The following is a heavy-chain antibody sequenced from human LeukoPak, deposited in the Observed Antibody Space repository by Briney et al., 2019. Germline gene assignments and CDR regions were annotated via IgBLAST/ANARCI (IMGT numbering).Heavy chain of an antibody. CDR3: VRGDQEASEPAFDY. CDR2: ISSGGSTV. J-gene: IGHJ4*02. CDR1: GFTFSSYS. D-gene: IGHD1-14*01. V-gene: IGHV3-48*02. Sequence: GGSLRLSCAASGFTFSSYSMNWVRQAPGKGLEWVSYISSGGSTVYYADSVRGRFTISRDTAKNSLYLEMNSLRDEDTAMYYCVRGDQEASEPAFDYWGQGTLVTVSS.